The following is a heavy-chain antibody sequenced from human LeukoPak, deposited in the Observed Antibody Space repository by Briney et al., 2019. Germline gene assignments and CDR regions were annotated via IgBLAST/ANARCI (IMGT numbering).Heavy chain of an antibody. CDR3: ARSNRYSSGNWYFDL. J-gene: IGHJ2*01. CDR2: MKPNSGNT. D-gene: IGHD5-18*01. V-gene: IGHV1-8*01. Sequence: ASVKVSCKASGYTFTSYDINWVRQATGQGLEWMGWMKPNSGNTGYAQKFQGRVTMTRNTSISTAYMELSSLRSEDTAVYWCARSNRYSSGNWYFDLWGRGTLVTVSS. CDR1: GYTFTSYD.